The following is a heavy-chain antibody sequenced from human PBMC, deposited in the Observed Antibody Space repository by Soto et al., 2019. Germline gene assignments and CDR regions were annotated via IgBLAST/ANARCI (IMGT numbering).Heavy chain of an antibody. J-gene: IGHJ5*02. CDR2: ISPYNDNT. Sequence: QVQLVQSAAEVKKPGASVKVSCKASGFSLSGDGINWVRQAPGQGLQWVGWISPYNDNTNYAQKLQDRVTLTTDTSTSTAYLEVRSLRFDDTAVYYCARSEVPAAMGGWFDPWGQGTLVTVSS. CDR3: ARSEVPAAMGGWFDP. V-gene: IGHV1-18*01. D-gene: IGHD2-2*01. CDR1: GFSLSGDG.